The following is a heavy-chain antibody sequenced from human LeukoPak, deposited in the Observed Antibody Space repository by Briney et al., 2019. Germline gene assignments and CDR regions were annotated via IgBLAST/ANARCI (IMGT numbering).Heavy chain of an antibody. V-gene: IGHV4-59*01. D-gene: IGHD6-13*01. CDR1: GGSISSYY. CDR3: ARDIAAAGTHGPYYMDV. Sequence: PSETLSLTCTVSGGSISSYYWSWIRQPPGKGLEWIGYIYYSGSTNYNPSLKSRVTISVDTSKNQLSLKLSSVTAADTAVYYCARDIAAAGTHGPYYMDVWGKGTTVTVSS. J-gene: IGHJ6*03. CDR2: IYYSGST.